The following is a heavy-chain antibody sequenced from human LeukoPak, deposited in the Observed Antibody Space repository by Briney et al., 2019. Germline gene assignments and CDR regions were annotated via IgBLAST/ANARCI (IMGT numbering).Heavy chain of an antibody. CDR2: IYHSGST. J-gene: IGHJ3*02. D-gene: IGHD3-10*01. CDR1: GGSISSSNW. V-gene: IGHV4-4*02. CDR3: AVGGVYLRGGAEAFDI. Sequence: SGTLSLTCAVSGGSISSSNWWSWVRQPPGKGLEWIGEIYHSGSTNYNPSLKSRVTISVDKFKNQFSLKLSSVTAADTAVYYCAVGGVYLRGGAEAFDIWGQGTMVTVSS.